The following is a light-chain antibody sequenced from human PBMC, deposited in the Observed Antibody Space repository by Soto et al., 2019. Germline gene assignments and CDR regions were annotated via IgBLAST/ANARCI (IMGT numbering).Light chain of an antibody. CDR3: QQYNRYSWT. J-gene: IGKJ1*01. Sequence: DIQMTQSPSTLSASVGDRVTITCRASQSISSWLAWYQQKPGKAPNLLIYDASSLESGVPSRFSGSGSGTEFTLSISSLQTADFATYYCQQYNRYSWTFGQGTKVETK. CDR2: DAS. V-gene: IGKV1-5*01. CDR1: QSISSW.